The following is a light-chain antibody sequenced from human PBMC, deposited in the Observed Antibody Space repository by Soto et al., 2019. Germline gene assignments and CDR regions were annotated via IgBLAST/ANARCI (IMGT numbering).Light chain of an antibody. CDR3: SSYASSSSYF. Sequence: QSVLTQPASVSGSPGQSITISCPGTSSDVGAYNFVSWYQQHPRRASKLMIYAVSNQPPGLPKRFSASRSGNTASLTISGLQAEDEADYYCSSYASSSSYFFGTGTKATVL. CDR2: AVS. J-gene: IGLJ1*01. V-gene: IGLV2-14*01. CDR1: SSDVGAYNF.